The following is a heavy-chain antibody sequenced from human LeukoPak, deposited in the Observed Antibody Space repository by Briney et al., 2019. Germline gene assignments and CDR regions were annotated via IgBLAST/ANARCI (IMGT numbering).Heavy chain of an antibody. CDR2: IYYSGST. Sequence: SETLSLTCTVSGGSISSSSYYWGWIRQPPGKGLEWIGSIYYSGSTYYNPSLKSRVTISVDTSKNQFSLKLSSVTAADTAVYYCARGIVAAAGAFDYWGQGTLVTVSS. D-gene: IGHD6-13*01. CDR1: GGSISSSSYY. CDR3: ARGIVAAAGAFDY. J-gene: IGHJ4*02. V-gene: IGHV4-39*01.